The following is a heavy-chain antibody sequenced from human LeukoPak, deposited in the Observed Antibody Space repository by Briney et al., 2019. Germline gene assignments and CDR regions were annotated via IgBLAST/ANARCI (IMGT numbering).Heavy chain of an antibody. J-gene: IGHJ5*02. V-gene: IGHV4-30-4*01. Sequence: SETLSLTCTVSGGSISSGDYYWSWIRQPPGKGLEWIGYIYYSGSTYYNPSLKSRVTISVDTSKNQFSLKLSSVTAADTAVYYCARGLSRAYYYGSGSYANWFDPWGQGTLVTVSS. D-gene: IGHD3-10*01. CDR3: ARGLSRAYYYGSGSYANWFDP. CDR1: GGSISSGDYY. CDR2: IYYSGST.